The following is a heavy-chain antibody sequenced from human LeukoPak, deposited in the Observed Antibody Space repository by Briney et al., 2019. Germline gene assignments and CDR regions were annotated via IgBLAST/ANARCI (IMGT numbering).Heavy chain of an antibody. V-gene: IGHV4-30-4*01. D-gene: IGHD2-2*01. Sequence: SETLSLTCTVSGGSISSGDYYWSWIRQPPGKGLEWIGYIYYSGSTYYNPSLKSRVTISVDTSKNQFSLKLSSVTAADTAVYSCASHIVVVPAAIHPVDYWGQGTLVTVSS. J-gene: IGHJ4*02. CDR1: GGSISSGDYY. CDR2: IYYSGST. CDR3: ASHIVVVPAAIHPVDY.